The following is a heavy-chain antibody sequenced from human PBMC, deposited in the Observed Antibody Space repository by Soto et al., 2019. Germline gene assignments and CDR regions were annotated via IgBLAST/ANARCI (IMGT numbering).Heavy chain of an antibody. CDR2: ISGSGDST. CDR3: AKAPFYDYWSVSYVGFDP. D-gene: IGHD3-3*01. Sequence: EVQLLESGGGLVQPGGSLRLSCAASGFTFSSYAMTWVRQGPGKGLEWVSGISGSGDSTYYADSVKGRFTISRDNAKNTLYLQVNSLRAEDTAVYYCAKAPFYDYWSVSYVGFDPWGQGTLVTVSS. V-gene: IGHV3-23*01. J-gene: IGHJ5*02. CDR1: GFTFSSYA.